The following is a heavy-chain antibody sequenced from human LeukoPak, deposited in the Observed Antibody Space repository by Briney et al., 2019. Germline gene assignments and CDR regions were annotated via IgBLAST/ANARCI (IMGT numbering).Heavy chain of an antibody. V-gene: IGHV3-23*01. J-gene: IGHJ4*02. CDR3: AKDRGGRTYFDY. D-gene: IGHD3-16*01. Sequence: PGGSLRLPCAASGFTFSSYAMSWVRQAPGKGLEWVSAISGSGGSTYYADSVKGRFTISRDNSKNTLYLQMNSLRAEDTAVYYCAKDRGGRTYFDYWGQGTLVTVSS. CDR2: ISGSGGST. CDR1: GFTFSSYA.